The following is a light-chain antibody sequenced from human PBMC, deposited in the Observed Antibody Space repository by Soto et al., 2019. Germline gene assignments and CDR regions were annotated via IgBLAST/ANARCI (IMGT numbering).Light chain of an antibody. CDR2: AAS. J-gene: IGKJ1*01. Sequence: DIQMTQSPSSLSASVGDRVTITCRACQTISSYLNWYHQKPGNAPKVLIYAASSLRSGVPSRCSGSLSGTDFTLTISSLQPEDFATYYCQQSHTWTFGQGKKVEFK. CDR3: QQSHTWT. V-gene: IGKV1-39*01. CDR1: QTISSY.